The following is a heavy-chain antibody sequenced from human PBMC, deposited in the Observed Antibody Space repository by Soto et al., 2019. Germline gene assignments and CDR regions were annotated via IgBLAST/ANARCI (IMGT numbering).Heavy chain of an antibody. CDR3: ARSDSRY. Sequence: SETLSLTCAVSGGSISSYYWSWIRQPPGKGLEWIGYIYYSGSTNYNPSLKSRVTISVDTSKNQFSLKLSSVTAADTAVYYCARSDSRYWGQGTLVTVSS. CDR1: GGSISSYY. V-gene: IGHV4-59*01. D-gene: IGHD3-22*01. J-gene: IGHJ4*02. CDR2: IYYSGST.